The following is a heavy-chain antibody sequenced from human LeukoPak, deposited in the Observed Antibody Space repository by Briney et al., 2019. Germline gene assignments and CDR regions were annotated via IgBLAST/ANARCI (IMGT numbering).Heavy chain of an antibody. CDR3: ARVLSGAREYYYDSSGYTPEASFDI. J-gene: IGHJ3*02. Sequence: GAAVTVSCKSTGCTFSSYTISWVRQPPAQGLEWMGGIIPILGMANYAQKFQGRVTVTADKSTSTAYMELSSLRSEDTAVYYGARVLSGAREYYYDSSGYTPEASFDIWGQGTMVTVSS. CDR1: GCTFSSYT. D-gene: IGHD3-22*01. CDR2: IIPILGMA. V-gene: IGHV1-69*10.